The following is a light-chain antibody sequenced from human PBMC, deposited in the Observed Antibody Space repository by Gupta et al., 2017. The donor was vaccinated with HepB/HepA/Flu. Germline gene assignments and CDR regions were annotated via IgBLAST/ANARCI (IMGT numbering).Light chain of an antibody. Sequence: QSALTQPAAVSGSPGQSTTISCTGPSSDVGGYNYVSWYQQHTVKSPKLMIYDVSNRPSGVSNHFSGSKSGNTASLTISGLQAEDDADYYCSTYTSSSTLAVFGRGTKLTVL. CDR2: DVS. CDR1: SSDVGGYNY. V-gene: IGLV2-14*03. CDR3: STYTSSSTLAV. J-gene: IGLJ2*01.